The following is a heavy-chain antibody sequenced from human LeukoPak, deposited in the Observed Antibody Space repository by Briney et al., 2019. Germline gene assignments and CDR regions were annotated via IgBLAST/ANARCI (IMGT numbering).Heavy chain of an antibody. D-gene: IGHD6-13*01. V-gene: IGHV3-7*01. CDR2: IKQDGSEK. Sequence: PGGSLRLSCAASGFTFSSYWMSWVRQAPGKGLEWVANIKQDGSEKYYVDSVKGRFTISRDNAKNSLYLQMNSLRAEDTAVYYCARDTYSSSWYLYYFDYWGQGTLVTVSS. J-gene: IGHJ4*02. CDR3: ARDTYSSSWYLYYFDY. CDR1: GFTFSSYW.